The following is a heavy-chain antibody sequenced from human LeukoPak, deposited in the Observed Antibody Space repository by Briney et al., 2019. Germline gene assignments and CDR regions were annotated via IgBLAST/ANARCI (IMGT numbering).Heavy chain of an antibody. D-gene: IGHD5-18*01. V-gene: IGHV1-69*05. J-gene: IGHJ3*02. CDR3: ARERGYSYGSDAFDI. CDR2: IIPILGTA. Sequence: AASVKVSCKASGGTFSSYAISWVRQAPGQGLEWMGGIIPILGTANYAQKFQGRVTITTDESTSTAYMELSSLRSEDTAVYYCARERGYSYGSDAFDIWGQGTMVAVSS. CDR1: GGTFSSYA.